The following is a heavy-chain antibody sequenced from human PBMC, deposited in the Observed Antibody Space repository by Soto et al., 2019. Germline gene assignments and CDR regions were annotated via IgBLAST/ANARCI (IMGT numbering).Heavy chain of an antibody. J-gene: IGHJ4*02. CDR3: ARDQEDSSGYPASDY. CDR2: IIPIFGTA. D-gene: IGHD3-22*01. V-gene: IGHV1-69*13. CDR1: GGTFSSYA. Sequence: SVKVSCKASGGTFSSYAISWVRQAPGQGLEWMGGIIPIFGTANYAQKLQGRVTITADESTSTAYMELSSLRSEDTAVYYCARDQEDSSGYPASDYWGQGTLVTVSS.